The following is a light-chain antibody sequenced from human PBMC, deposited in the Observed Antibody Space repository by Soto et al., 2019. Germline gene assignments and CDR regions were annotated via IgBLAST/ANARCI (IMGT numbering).Light chain of an antibody. CDR2: GAS. Sequence: EIVMTQTPATLSVSPGERATLSCRASQSVSSNLAWYQQKPGQAPRLLIYGASTRATGIPARFSGSGSGTEFTLTISSLQSEDFPVYYCQQYNNWPSITFGQGTRLEIK. CDR3: QQYNNWPSIT. J-gene: IGKJ5*01. V-gene: IGKV3-15*01. CDR1: QSVSSN.